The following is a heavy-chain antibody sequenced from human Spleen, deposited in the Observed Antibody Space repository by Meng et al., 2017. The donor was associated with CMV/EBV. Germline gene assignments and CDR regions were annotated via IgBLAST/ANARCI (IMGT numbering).Heavy chain of an antibody. D-gene: IGHD2-2*01. CDR3: ARAGISTSSMYNWFDP. CDR1: RFTVRKHW. CDR2: IKQDGSEK. V-gene: IGHV3-7*01. J-gene: IGHJ5*02. Sequence: GESLKISCGAYRFTVRKHWMTWVRQAPGKGLEWVANIKQDGSEKYYVGSVKGRFTISRDNAKNSLYLQMNSLRAEDTAVYYCARAGISTSSMYNWFDPWGQGTLVTVSS.